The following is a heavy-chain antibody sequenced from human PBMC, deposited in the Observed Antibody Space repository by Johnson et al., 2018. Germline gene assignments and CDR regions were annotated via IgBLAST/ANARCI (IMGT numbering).Heavy chain of an antibody. CDR3: AKDLVGTTPHYYDYYYMDV. Sequence: EVQLLESGGGVVQPGGSLRLSCAASGFTFSSYSMNWVRQAPGKGLEWVSSISSSSSYIYYTDSVKGRFTIPRDNAKNSLYLQMNSLRAEDTAVYYCAKDLVGTTPHYYDYYYMDVWGKGTTVTVSS. CDR2: ISSSSSYI. V-gene: IGHV3-21*04. D-gene: IGHD1-26*01. J-gene: IGHJ6*03. CDR1: GFTFSSYS.